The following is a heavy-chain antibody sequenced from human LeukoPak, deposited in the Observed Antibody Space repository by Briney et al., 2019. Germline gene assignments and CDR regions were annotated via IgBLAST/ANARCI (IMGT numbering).Heavy chain of an antibody. V-gene: IGHV3-21*01. Sequence: GGSLRLSCAASGFTFSSYSMNWVRQAPGKGLEWASSISSSSSYIYYADSVKGRFTISRDNAKNSLYLQMNSLRAEDTAVYYCARDGSSSGWYYFDYWGQGTLVTVSS. CDR3: ARDGSSSGWYYFDY. J-gene: IGHJ4*02. CDR2: ISSSSSYI. CDR1: GFTFSSYS. D-gene: IGHD6-19*01.